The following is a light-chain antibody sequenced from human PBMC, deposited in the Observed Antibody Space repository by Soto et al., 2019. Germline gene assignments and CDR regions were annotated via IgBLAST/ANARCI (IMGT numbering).Light chain of an antibody. CDR1: SSKIGSNT. CDR2: SDN. CDR3: AAWDDSLNGYV. Sequence: QSALTQPPSASGTPGQRVTISCSGSSSKIGSNTVNWYQQLPGTAPKLLIYSDNQRPSGVPDRFSGSESGTSASLAISGLQSEDEADYYRAAWDDSLNGYVFGTGTKVTVL. J-gene: IGLJ1*01. V-gene: IGLV1-44*01.